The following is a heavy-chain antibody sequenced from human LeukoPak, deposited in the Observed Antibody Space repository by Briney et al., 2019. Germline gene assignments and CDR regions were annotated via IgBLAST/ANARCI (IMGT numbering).Heavy chain of an antibody. CDR1: GFTFSIYE. Sequence: GGSLRLSCAASGFTFSIYEMNWVRQAPGKGLEWVAYISSSGSTIYYADSVQGRFTISRDNAKNSLYLQMNSLRAEDTAVYYCASEGFEYDILTNYYNNYWGQGTLVTVSS. CDR3: ASEGFEYDILTNYYNNY. V-gene: IGHV3-48*03. CDR2: ISSSGSTI. D-gene: IGHD3-9*01. J-gene: IGHJ4*02.